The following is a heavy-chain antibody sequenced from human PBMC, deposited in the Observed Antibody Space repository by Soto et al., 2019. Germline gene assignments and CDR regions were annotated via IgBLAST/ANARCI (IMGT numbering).Heavy chain of an antibody. D-gene: IGHD2-2*01. V-gene: IGHV3-30-3*01. J-gene: IGHJ5*02. CDR3: ARAANIVVLRADTAPQWFDP. Sequence: GESLRLSCAASGFTFSSYAMHWVRQAPGKGLEWVAVISYDGSNKYYADSVKGRFTISRNNSKNTLYLKMNSLRAEDTAVYYCARAANIVVLRADTAPQWFDPWGQGTLVTVSS. CDR2: ISYDGSNK. CDR1: GFTFSSYA.